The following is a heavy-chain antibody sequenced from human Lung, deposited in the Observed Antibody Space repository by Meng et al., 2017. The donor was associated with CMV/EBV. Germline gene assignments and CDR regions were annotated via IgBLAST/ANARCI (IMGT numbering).Heavy chain of an antibody. V-gene: IGHV1-2*02. CDR1: GYAFTGHY. CDR3: ARFAESASGWYYFDY. J-gene: IGHJ4*02. Sequence: ASVKVSXKASGYAFTGHYIHWVRQAPGQGLEWMGWINPNSGETNYAHKFQGRVTLTRDTSISTAYMGLTSLVSDDTAVYYCARFAESASGWYYFDYWGQGTLVTVSS. D-gene: IGHD6-19*01. CDR2: INPNSGET.